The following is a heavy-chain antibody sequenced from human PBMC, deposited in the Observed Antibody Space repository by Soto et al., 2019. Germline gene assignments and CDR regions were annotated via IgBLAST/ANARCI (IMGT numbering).Heavy chain of an antibody. CDR1: GFTFSSYV. D-gene: IGHD4-4*01. J-gene: IGHJ5*02. V-gene: IGHV3-23*01. CDR2: ISGSGGST. Sequence: GGSLRLSCAASGFTFSSYVTSWVRQAPGKGPEWVSSISGSGGSTYYADSVKGRFTISRDNSKYTLYLQMNSLRAEDTAVYYCAKDYYSNYGRFDPWGQGTLVTVSS. CDR3: AKDYYSNYGRFDP.